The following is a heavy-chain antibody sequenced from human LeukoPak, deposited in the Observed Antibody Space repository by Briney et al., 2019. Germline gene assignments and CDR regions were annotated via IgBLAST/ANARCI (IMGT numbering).Heavy chain of an antibody. CDR1: GGTFSSYA. J-gene: IGHJ4*02. CDR3: ARVSDYGSGSRRFDY. V-gene: IGHV1-69*01. CDR2: ILPIFGII. D-gene: IGHD3-10*01. Sequence: ASAKVSCTASGGTFSSYAINWVRQAPGQGLEWMGGILPIFGIINYAQKFQDRVTFIADESTTTAYMELSSLRSDDTAVYYCARVSDYGSGSRRFDYWGQGTLVTVSS.